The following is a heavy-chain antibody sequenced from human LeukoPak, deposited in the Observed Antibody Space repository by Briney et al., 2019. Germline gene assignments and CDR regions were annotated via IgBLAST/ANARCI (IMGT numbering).Heavy chain of an antibody. CDR3: ARVHRYYDSSGYYDLFDY. Sequence: PGGSLRLSCAPSGFTFSSYSMNWVRQAPGKGLEWVSSISSSSYIYYADSVKGRFTISRDNAKNSLYLQMNSLRAEDTAVYYCARVHRYYDSSGYYDLFDYWGQGTLVTVSS. V-gene: IGHV3-21*01. CDR1: GFTFSSYS. D-gene: IGHD3-22*01. CDR2: ISSSSYI. J-gene: IGHJ4*02.